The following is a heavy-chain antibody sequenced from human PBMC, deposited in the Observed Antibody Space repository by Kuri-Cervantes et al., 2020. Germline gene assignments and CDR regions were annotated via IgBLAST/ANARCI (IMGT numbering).Heavy chain of an antibody. CDR3: ARGGVVIYLYYFDY. Sequence: GGSLRLSCTASGFTFSSHWMSWVRQAPGKGLEWVANIKQDGSEKYYADSVKGRFTIFGDNAKNSLYLRMNSLRAADTAVYYCARGGVVIYLYYFDYWGQGTLVTVSS. V-gene: IGHV3-7*01. CDR1: GFTFSSHW. D-gene: IGHD3-3*01. CDR2: IKQDGSEK. J-gene: IGHJ4*02.